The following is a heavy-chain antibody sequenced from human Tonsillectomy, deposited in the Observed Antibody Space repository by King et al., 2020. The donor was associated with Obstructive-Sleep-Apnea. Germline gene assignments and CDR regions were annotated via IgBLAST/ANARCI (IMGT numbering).Heavy chain of an antibody. D-gene: IGHD1-26*01. CDR2: ISSSSSYI. V-gene: IGHV3-21*01. J-gene: IGHJ4*02. CDR3: ARLGATEGGGLHY. Sequence: VQLVESGGGLVKPGGSLRLSCAASGFTFSSYSMNWVRQAPGKGLEWVSSISSSSSYISYADSVKGRFTISRDNAKNSLYLQMNSLRAEDTAVYYCARLGATEGGGLHYWGQGTLVTVSS. CDR1: GFTFSSYS.